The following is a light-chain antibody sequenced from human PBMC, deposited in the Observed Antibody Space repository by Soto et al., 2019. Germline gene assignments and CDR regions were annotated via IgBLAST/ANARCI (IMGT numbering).Light chain of an antibody. J-gene: IGLJ2*01. Sequence: QLVLTQSPSASASLGASVKLTCTLSSGHSNYVIAWHQQQPEKGPRYLMKLNSDGSHSKGDGIPDRFSGSNSGAERYLTISSLQSEDEADYYCQTWDTGIRVFGGGTKLTVL. CDR1: SGHSNYV. V-gene: IGLV4-69*01. CDR3: QTWDTGIRV. CDR2: LNSDGSH.